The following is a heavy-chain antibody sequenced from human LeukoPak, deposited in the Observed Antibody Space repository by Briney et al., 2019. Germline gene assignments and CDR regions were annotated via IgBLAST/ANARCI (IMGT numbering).Heavy chain of an antibody. Sequence: SETLSLTCTVSGGSISSYYWSWIRQPPGKGLEWIGYIYYSGSTNYNPSLKSRVTISVDTSKNQFSLKLNSVTAADTAVYYCARQGPLTTAVTTRTNPFDYWGQGTLVTVSS. J-gene: IGHJ4*02. D-gene: IGHD4-11*01. V-gene: IGHV4-59*08. CDR2: IYYSGST. CDR1: GGSISSYY. CDR3: ARQGPLTTAVTTRTNPFDY.